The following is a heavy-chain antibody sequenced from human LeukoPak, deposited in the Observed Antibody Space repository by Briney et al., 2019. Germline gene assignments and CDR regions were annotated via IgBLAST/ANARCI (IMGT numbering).Heavy chain of an antibody. Sequence: SETLSLTCTVSGGSISSSSYYWGWIRQPPGKGLEWIGSIYYSGSTYYNPSLKSRVTISVDTSKNQFSLKLSSVTAADTAVYYCARAGEFEVYNWFDPWGQGTLVTVSS. J-gene: IGHJ5*02. CDR3: ARAGEFEVYNWFDP. V-gene: IGHV4-39*07. CDR2: IYYSGST. CDR1: GGSISSSSYY. D-gene: IGHD3-10*01.